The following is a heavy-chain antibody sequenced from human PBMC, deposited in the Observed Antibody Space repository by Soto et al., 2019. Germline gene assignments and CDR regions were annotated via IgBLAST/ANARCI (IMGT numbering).Heavy chain of an antibody. J-gene: IGHJ5*02. CDR1: GYTFTSYY. CDR2: INPSGGST. D-gene: IGHD3-22*01. V-gene: IGHV1-46*01. Sequence: ASVKVSCKASGYTFTSYYMHWVRQAPGQGLEWMGIINPSGGSTSYAQKFQGRVTMTRDTSTSTVYMELSSLRSEDTAVYYCAIVFNYYDSSGYYGFDPWGQGTLVTVSS. CDR3: AIVFNYYDSSGYYGFDP.